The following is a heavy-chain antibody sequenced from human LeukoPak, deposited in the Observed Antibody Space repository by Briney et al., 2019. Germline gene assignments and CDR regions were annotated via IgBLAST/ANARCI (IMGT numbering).Heavy chain of an antibody. CDR1: GFTFTDYT. V-gene: IGHV3-30*04. J-gene: IGHJ4*02. Sequence: GGSLRLSCAASGFTFTDYTIHWVRQAPGKGLEWVAVISYDGSKKNYADSVKGRFTISRDNSKNTPYLQMDSLRPEDTAVYYCARSAVILTGYYADYWGQGTLVTVSS. D-gene: IGHD3-9*01. CDR2: ISYDGSKK. CDR3: ARSAVILTGYYADY.